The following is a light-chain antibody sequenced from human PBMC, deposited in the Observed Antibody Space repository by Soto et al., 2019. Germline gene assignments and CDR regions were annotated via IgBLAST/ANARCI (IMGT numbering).Light chain of an antibody. CDR1: SSNIGAGYD. CDR3: QSYDSSLSGLYV. J-gene: IGLJ1*01. CDR2: GNS. Sequence: QSVLTQPPSVSGAPGQRVTISSTGSSSNIGAGYDVHWYQQLPGTAPKLLIYGNSNRPSGVPDRFSGSKSGTSASLAITGLQAEDEADYYCQSYDSSLSGLYVFGTGTMLTVL. V-gene: IGLV1-40*01.